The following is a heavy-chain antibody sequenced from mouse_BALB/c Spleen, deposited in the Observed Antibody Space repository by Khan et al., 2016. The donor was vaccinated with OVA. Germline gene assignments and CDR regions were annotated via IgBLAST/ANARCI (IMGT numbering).Heavy chain of an antibody. Sequence: QIQLVQSGPELKKPGETVKISCKASGYTFTNYGMNWVKQALGKGLKWMGWINTYTGEPTYADDFKGRFAFSLETSASTAYLQINNLKNEDTATYFGARPPYFSYVMDYWGQGTSVTVSS. CDR1: GYTFTNYG. V-gene: IGHV9-3-1*01. CDR2: INTYTGEP. D-gene: IGHD2-10*01. J-gene: IGHJ4*01. CDR3: ARPPYFSYVMDY.